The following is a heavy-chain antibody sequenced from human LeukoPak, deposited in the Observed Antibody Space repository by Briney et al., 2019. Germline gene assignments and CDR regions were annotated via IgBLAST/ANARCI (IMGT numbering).Heavy chain of an antibody. Sequence: PETLSLTCTVSGGSISSSSYYWGWIRQPPGKGLEWIGSTFYSGSTYYNPSLKSRVTISVDTSKNQLSLKLSSVTAADTAVYYCARRTDFWSGLINYWGQGTLVTVSS. CDR2: TFYSGST. V-gene: IGHV4-39*01. D-gene: IGHD3-3*01. CDR1: GGSISSSSYY. J-gene: IGHJ4*02. CDR3: ARRTDFWSGLINY.